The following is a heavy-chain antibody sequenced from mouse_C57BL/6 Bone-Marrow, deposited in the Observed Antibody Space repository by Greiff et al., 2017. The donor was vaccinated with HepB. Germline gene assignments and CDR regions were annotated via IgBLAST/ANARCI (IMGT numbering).Heavy chain of an antibody. CDR1: GYTFTDYY. Sequence: EVQLQQSGPELVKPGASVKISCKASGYTFTDYYMNWVKQSHGKSLEWIGDINPNNGGTSYNQKFKGKATLTVAKSSSTAYMELRSLTSEVSAVYYCVNWNYFDYWGQGITLTVSS. V-gene: IGHV1-26*01. CDR3: VNWNYFDY. D-gene: IGHD4-1*02. CDR2: INPNNGGT. J-gene: IGHJ2*01.